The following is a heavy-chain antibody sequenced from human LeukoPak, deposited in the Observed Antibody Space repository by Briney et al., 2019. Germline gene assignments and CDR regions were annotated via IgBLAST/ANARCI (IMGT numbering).Heavy chain of an antibody. CDR1: GDSVSINSAA. V-gene: IGHV6-1*01. CDR2: TYQRSKWYN. Sequence: SQTLSLTCALSGDSVSINSAAWNWIRQSPSRSLEWLGRTYQRSKWYNDYAVSVKSRITINPDISKNQFSLQLNSVTPEDTAVYYCARSPSPYSSGWYFDYWGQGTLVTVSS. J-gene: IGHJ4*02. CDR3: ARSPSPYSSGWYFDY. D-gene: IGHD6-19*01.